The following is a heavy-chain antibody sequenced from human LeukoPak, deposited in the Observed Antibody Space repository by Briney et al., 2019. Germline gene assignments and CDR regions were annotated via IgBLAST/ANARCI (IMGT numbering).Heavy chain of an antibody. CDR2: TYYRSKWYD. Sequence: SQTLSLTCAISGDSVSSKNGAWNWLRQSPSRGLEWLGSTYYRSKWYDEYADSVKGRVTISPGTSKNQFSLHVYSVTPEDTAVYYCARDLGTSGWYTFDFWGQGTLVTVSS. J-gene: IGHJ5*01. CDR3: ARDLGTSGWYTFDF. CDR1: GDSVSSKNGA. V-gene: IGHV6-1*01. D-gene: IGHD6-19*01.